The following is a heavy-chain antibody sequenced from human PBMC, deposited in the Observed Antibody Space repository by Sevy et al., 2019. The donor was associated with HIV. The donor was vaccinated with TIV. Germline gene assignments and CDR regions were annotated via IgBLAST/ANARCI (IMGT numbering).Heavy chain of an antibody. Sequence: SETLSLTCTVSGDSISTSNYYWGWIRQPRGKGLEWIGSIYYTGSTYWNPSLKSRVTISVDTSKNQFSLKLSSVTAADTAVYYCARRLSIYYYFDYWGQGTLVTVSS. V-gene: IGHV4-39*01. J-gene: IGHJ4*02. D-gene: IGHD2-21*01. CDR3: ARRLSIYYYFDY. CDR1: GDSISTSNYY. CDR2: IYYTGST.